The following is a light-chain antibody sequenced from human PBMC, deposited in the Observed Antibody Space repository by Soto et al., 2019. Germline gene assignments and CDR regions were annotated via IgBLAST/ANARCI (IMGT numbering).Light chain of an antibody. CDR1: QRISNW. Sequence: DIQMTQSPSSVSASVGDRVTITCRASQRISNWVAWYQLKPGKAPKLLIYAVSSLQTGVPSRFRGGGSGTDFTLTINNLEPEDFATYDCQQATNFPAFGKGTKVEVK. CDR3: QQATNFPA. J-gene: IGKJ1*01. V-gene: IGKV1-12*01. CDR2: AVS.